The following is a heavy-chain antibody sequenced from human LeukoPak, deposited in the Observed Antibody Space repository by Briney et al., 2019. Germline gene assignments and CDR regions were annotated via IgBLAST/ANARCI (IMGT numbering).Heavy chain of an antibody. Sequence: SVKVSCKAPGGTFSSYAISWVRQAPGQGLEWMGRIIPILGIANYAQKFQGRVTITADKSTSTAYMELSSLRSEDTAVYYCARYVYLADYGDYLVFDYWGQGTLVTVSS. V-gene: IGHV1-69*04. CDR1: GGTFSSYA. J-gene: IGHJ4*02. CDR3: ARYVYLADYGDYLVFDY. CDR2: IIPILGIA. D-gene: IGHD4-17*01.